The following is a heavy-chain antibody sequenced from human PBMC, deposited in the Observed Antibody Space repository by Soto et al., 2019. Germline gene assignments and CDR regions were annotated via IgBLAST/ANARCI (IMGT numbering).Heavy chain of an antibody. J-gene: IGHJ6*02. Sequence: QVQLGQSGAEGKKPGASVKVSCQASGYPFTSYGISWVRQAPGQGLEWMGWIIAYNGNTNYAQKLQGRVTMTTGTSTSTAYMELRSLRSDDTALYYCAREALRYFDWPQVVGYYDSGMDVWGQGNTGNGSS. CDR2: IIAYNGNT. V-gene: IGHV1-18*01. CDR1: GYPFTSYG. D-gene: IGHD3-9*01. CDR3: AREALRYFDWPQVVGYYDSGMDV.